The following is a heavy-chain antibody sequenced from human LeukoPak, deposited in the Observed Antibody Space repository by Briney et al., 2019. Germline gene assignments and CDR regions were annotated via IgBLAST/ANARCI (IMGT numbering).Heavy chain of an antibody. CDR3: ASPTWDSSSWYFFDY. V-gene: IGHV1-3*01. J-gene: IGHJ4*02. Sequence: ASVKVSCKASGYTFTSYAMHWVRQAPGQRLEWMGWINAGNGNTKYSQKFQGRVTFSRDTSASTAYMEVSSLRSDDTAVYYCASPTWDSSSWYFFDYWGQGTLVTVSS. D-gene: IGHD6-13*01. CDR1: GYTFTSYA. CDR2: INAGNGNT.